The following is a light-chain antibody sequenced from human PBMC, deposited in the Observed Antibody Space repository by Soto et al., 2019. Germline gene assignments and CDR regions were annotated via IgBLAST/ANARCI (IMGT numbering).Light chain of an antibody. CDR1: QSISGW. CDR2: KAS. J-gene: IGKJ1*01. CDR3: QQYKTYSPT. Sequence: DIQMTQSPSTLSAFVGDRVTITCRASQSISGWLAWYQQKPGKAPHLLIYKASSLESGVPSRFSGSGSGTEFTLTISSLQPDDFATYYCQQYKTYSPTFGQGTKVDIK. V-gene: IGKV1-5*03.